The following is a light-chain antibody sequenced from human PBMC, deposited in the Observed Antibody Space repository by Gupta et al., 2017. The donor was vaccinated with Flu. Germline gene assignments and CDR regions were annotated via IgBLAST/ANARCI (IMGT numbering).Light chain of an antibody. Sequence: VTPGEPASISCRSSQSLLHSNGYNYLGWYLQKPGQSPQLLIYLGSNRASGVPDRFSGSGSGTDFTLKISRVEAEDVGVYYCMQALQTPYTFGQGTKLEIK. V-gene: IGKV2-28*01. J-gene: IGKJ2*01. CDR2: LGS. CDR3: MQALQTPYT. CDR1: QSLLHSNGYNY.